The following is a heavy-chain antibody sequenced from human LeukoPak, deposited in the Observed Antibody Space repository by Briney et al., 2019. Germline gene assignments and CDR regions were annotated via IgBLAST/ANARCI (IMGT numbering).Heavy chain of an antibody. V-gene: IGHV3-11*03. J-gene: IGHJ4*02. Sequence: GGSLRLSCAASGFTFSDYYMSWIRQAPGKGLEWVSFVSSTGSYTNFADSVKGRFSISRDNAKNSLYLQMNSLRAEDTAVYYCASRRSSGAFEYWGQGTLVTGSS. D-gene: IGHD6-19*01. CDR1: GFTFSDYY. CDR3: ASRRSSGAFEY. CDR2: VSSTGSYT.